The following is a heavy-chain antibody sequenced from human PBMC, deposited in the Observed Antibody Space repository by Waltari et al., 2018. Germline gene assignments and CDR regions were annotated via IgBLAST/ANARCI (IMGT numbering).Heavy chain of an antibody. CDR2: INQDGSWT. CDR3: ASRYCTISRCYASSWNSFDY. Sequence: EVQLVESGGGLVQPGGSLRLSCAASGLTFGSYWMTWVRQAPGKGLEWVAKINQDGSWTYYVDSVKGRFTVSRDNADNSLYLQMNSLRAEDTAMYYCASRYCTISRCYASSWNSFDYWGQGTLVTVSS. D-gene: IGHD2-8*01. J-gene: IGHJ4*02. V-gene: IGHV3-7*05. CDR1: GLTFGSYW.